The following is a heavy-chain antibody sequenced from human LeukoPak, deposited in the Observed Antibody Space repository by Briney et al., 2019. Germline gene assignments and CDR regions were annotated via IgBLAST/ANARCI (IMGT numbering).Heavy chain of an antibody. J-gene: IGHJ4*02. D-gene: IGHD6-19*01. Sequence: GGSLRLSCAASGFTFSIYWMHWVREAPGKGLVWVSRVNTDGGETTYADSVKGRFTISRANAKNTLYLQINSLRAEDTAVYYCAKLTGRIAGAYFDYWGQGTLVTVSS. CDR1: GFTFSIYW. CDR3: AKLTGRIAGAYFDY. V-gene: IGHV3-74*01. CDR2: VNTDGGET.